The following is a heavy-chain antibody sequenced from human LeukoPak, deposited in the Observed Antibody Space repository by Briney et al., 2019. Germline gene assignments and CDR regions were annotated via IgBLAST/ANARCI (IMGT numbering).Heavy chain of an antibody. V-gene: IGHV4-38-2*02. CDR1: GYSISSGYY. Sequence: SETLSLTCTVSGYSISSGYYWGWIRQPPGKGLEWIGSIYHSGSTYYNPSLKSRVTISVDTSKNQFSLKLSSVTAADTAVYYCARGSTIVRGAISNYWGQGTLVTVSS. D-gene: IGHD3-10*01. J-gene: IGHJ4*02. CDR2: IYHSGST. CDR3: ARGSTIVRGAISNY.